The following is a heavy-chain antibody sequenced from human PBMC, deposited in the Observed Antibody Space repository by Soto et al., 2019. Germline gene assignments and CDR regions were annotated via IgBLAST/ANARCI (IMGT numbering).Heavy chain of an antibody. CDR3: ARALLGFSYGYGGYFDP. Sequence: QVQLQQWGAGLLKPSETLSLTCDVSGGSFRGYSWSWFRQSPGKGLEWLGDINSRGDTKYSPSLKSRISLSLATSQHNFSLRLASVTAADTDFYYCARALLGFSYGYGGYFDPWGQGTLVTVSS. V-gene: IGHV4-34*01. J-gene: IGHJ4*02. CDR2: INSRGDT. D-gene: IGHD3-16*01. CDR1: GGSFRGYS.